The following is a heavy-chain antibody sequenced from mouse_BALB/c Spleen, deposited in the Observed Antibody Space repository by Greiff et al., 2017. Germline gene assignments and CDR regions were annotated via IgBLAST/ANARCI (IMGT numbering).Heavy chain of an antibody. CDR1: GFTFSDYG. CDR2: ISHLAYSI. D-gene: IGHD2-10*01. J-gene: IGHJ4*01. Sequence: EVKLMASGGGLVQPGGSRKLSCAASGFTFSDYGMAWVRQAPGKGPEWVAFISHLAYSIYYADTVTGRFTISRENAKNTLYLEMSSLRSEETAMYYCERGGIAYYGNTYAMDYWGQGTSVTVSS. V-gene: IGHV5-15*02. CDR3: ERGGIAYYGNTYAMDY.